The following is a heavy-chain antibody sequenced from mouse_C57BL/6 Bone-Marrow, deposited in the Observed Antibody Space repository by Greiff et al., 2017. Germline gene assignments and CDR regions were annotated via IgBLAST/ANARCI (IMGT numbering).Heavy chain of an antibody. D-gene: IGHD1-1*01. CDR1: GYTFTSYW. CDR3: ANYYGSSYQSAMDY. Sequence: QVQLQQSGAELARPGASVKLSCKASGYTFTSYWMHWVKQRPGQGLEWIGMIHPNSGSTNYNEKFKSKATLTVDKSSSTAYMQLSSLTSEDSAVYYCANYYGSSYQSAMDYWCQGTSVTVSS. J-gene: IGHJ4*01. CDR2: IHPNSGST. V-gene: IGHV1-64*01.